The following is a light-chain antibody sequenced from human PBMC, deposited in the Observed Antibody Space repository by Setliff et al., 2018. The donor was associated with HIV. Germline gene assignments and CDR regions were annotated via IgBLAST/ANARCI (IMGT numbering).Light chain of an antibody. CDR2: DVS. J-gene: IGLJ1*01. V-gene: IGLV2-11*01. CDR3: CSYAGSYTFYV. Sequence: QSALTQPRSVSGSPGQSVTISCTGTSSDVGGYNYVSWYQQHPGKAPKLMIYDVSERPSGVPDRFPGSKSANTASLTISGLQAEDEADYYCCSYAGSYTFYVVGTGTKV. CDR1: SSDVGGYNY.